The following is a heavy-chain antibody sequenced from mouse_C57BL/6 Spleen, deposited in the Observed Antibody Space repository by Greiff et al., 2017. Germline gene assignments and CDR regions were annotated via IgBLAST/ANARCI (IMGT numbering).Heavy chain of an antibody. CDR2: ISYDGSN. V-gene: IGHV3-6*01. Sequence: EVQLQQSGPGLVKPSQSLSLTCSVTGYSITSGYYWNWIRQFPGNKLEWVGYISYDGSNNYNPSLKNRISITRGTSKNQFFLKLNSVTTEDTATYYCARAARGYAMDYWGQGTSVTVSS. D-gene: IGHD6-1*01. J-gene: IGHJ4*01. CDR3: ARAARGYAMDY. CDR1: GYSITSGYY.